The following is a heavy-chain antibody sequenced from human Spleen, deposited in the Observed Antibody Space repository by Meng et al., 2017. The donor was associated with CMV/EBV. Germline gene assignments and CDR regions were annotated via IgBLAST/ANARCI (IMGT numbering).Heavy chain of an antibody. CDR1: GITFSRYY. Sequence: SGITFSRYYMDWVRQAPGKGLEWVSSISTSGGYAHYADSVKGRFTISRDNAKNSLSLQMNSLRAEDTAVYYCASRLYSSSWTGFDPWGQGTLVTVSS. V-gene: IGHV3-21*01. D-gene: IGHD2-2*01. J-gene: IGHJ5*02. CDR2: ISTSGGYA. CDR3: ASRLYSSSWTGFDP.